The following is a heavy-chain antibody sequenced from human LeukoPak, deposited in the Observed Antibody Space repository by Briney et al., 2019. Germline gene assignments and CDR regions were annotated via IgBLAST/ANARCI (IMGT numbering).Heavy chain of an antibody. J-gene: IGHJ4*02. CDR1: GGSISSYY. Sequence: PSETLSLTCTVSGGSISSYYWGWIRRPPGKGLEWIGSIYYSGSTYYNPSLKSRVTISVDTSKNQFSLKLSSVTAADTAVYYCARIRDYGYCTNGVCYTTLLRYFDYWGQGTLVTVSS. CDR3: ARIRDYGYCTNGVCYTTLLRYFDY. CDR2: IYYSGST. V-gene: IGHV4-39*01. D-gene: IGHD2-8*01.